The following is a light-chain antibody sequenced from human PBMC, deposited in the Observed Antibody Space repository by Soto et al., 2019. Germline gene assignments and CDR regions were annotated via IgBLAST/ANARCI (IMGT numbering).Light chain of an antibody. CDR1: GSTIGSNS. V-gene: IGLV1-44*01. CDR3: AAWDDSLNGVV. Sequence: QSVLTQPPSASGTPGQRVTISCSGSGSTIGSNSVNWYQQLPGTAPKLLMYSSNQRPLGVPDRFSGSKSGTSASLAISGLQSEDEADYYCAAWDDSLNGVVFGGGTKLTVL. CDR2: SSN. J-gene: IGLJ2*01.